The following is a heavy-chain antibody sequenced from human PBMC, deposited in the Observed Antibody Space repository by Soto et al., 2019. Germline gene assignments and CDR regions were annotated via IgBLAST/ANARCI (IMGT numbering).Heavy chain of an antibody. CDR2: INPNSGGT. CDR1: GYTFTGYY. J-gene: IGHJ3*02. V-gene: IGHV1-2*04. D-gene: IGHD4-17*01. CDR3: ARGLDYGDYGGAFDI. Sequence: ASVKVSFKASGYTFTGYYMHWVRQAPGQGLEWMGWINPNSGGTNYAQKFQGWVTMTRDTSISTAYMELSRLRSDDTAVYYCARGLDYGDYGGAFDIWGQGTMVTVSS.